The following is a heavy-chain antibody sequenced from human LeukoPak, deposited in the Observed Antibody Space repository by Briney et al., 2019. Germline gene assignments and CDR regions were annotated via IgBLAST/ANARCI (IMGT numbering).Heavy chain of an antibody. Sequence: GGSLRLSCAASGFTFGNAWMSWVRQAPGKGLEWVGRIKSKTDGGTTDYAAPVKGRFTISRDDSKNTLYLQMNSLETEDTAVYYCTTQYCSSTSCYAGFDYWGQGTLVTVSS. CDR2: IKSKTDGGTT. D-gene: IGHD2-2*01. J-gene: IGHJ4*02. V-gene: IGHV3-15*01. CDR1: GFTFGNAW. CDR3: TTQYCSSTSCYAGFDY.